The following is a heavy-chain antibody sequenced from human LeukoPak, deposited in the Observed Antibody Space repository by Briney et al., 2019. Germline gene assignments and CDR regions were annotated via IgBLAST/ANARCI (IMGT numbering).Heavy chain of an antibody. CDR3: VGQLLRAV. V-gene: IGHV3-7*01. J-gene: IGHJ6*04. CDR1: EFPFSVYW. D-gene: IGHD2-2*01. Sequence: GGSLRLSCTASEFPFSVYWISWVRQAPGKGLEWVANIKEDGSVQDYVDSVKGRFTISRDNAKNSVYLQMNSLRVDDTAVYYCVGQLLRAVWGKGTTVTVSS. CDR2: IKEDGSVQ.